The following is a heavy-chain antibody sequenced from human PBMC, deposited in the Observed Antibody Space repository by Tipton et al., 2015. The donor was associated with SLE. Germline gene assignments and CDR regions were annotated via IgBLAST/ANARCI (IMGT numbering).Heavy chain of an antibody. CDR1: GGSISSYY. J-gene: IGHJ4*02. D-gene: IGHD5-24*01. Sequence: TLSLTCTVSGGSISSYYWSWIRQPPGKGLEWIGYIYYSGSTNYNPSLKSRVTISVDTSKNQFSLKLSSVTAADTAVYYCARTRDGSLDYWGQGTLVTVSS. V-gene: IGHV4-59*01. CDR2: IYYSGST. CDR3: ARTRDGSLDY.